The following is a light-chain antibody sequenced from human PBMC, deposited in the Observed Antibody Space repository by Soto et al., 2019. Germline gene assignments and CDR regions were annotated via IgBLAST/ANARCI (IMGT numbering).Light chain of an antibody. V-gene: IGKV3-15*01. J-gene: IGKJ5*01. Sequence: EIVMTQSPATLSVSPGERATLSCRASQSVSSNLAWYQQKPGQAPRLLIYGASTRATGIPARFSGSGSGREFTLTISSRQSEDFAVYYCQQYNNWPPSTFGQGTRLEIK. CDR1: QSVSSN. CDR2: GAS. CDR3: QQYNNWPPST.